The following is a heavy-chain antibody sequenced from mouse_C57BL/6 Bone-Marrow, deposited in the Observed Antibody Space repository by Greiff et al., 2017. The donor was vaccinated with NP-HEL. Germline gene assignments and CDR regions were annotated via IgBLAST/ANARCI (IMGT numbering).Heavy chain of an antibody. J-gene: IGHJ4*01. V-gene: IGHV5-17*01. CDR1: GFTFRDYG. Sequence: EVQLVESGGGLVKPGGSLKLSCAASGFTFRDYGMHWVRQAPEKGLEWVAYISSGSSTIYYADTVKGRFTISRDNAKNTVFLQMNSLRSEDTAMYYCANGSSQGAMDYWGQGTSVTVSS. D-gene: IGHD1-1*01. CDR3: ANGSSQGAMDY. CDR2: ISSGSSTI.